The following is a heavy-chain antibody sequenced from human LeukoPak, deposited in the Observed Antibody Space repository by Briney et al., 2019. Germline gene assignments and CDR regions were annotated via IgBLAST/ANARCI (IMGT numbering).Heavy chain of an antibody. Sequence: GGSLRLSCAASGFTFSNVWMSWVRQVPGKGLEWVGRIRRKTDGETTDHAAPVKGRFTISRDDSKNTLYLQMNSLKTEDTAVYYCVTDLVIKGYFDYWGQGILVTVSS. V-gene: IGHV3-15*01. D-gene: IGHD2-21*01. CDR3: VTDLVIKGYFDY. J-gene: IGHJ4*02. CDR2: IRRKTDGETT. CDR1: GFTFSNVW.